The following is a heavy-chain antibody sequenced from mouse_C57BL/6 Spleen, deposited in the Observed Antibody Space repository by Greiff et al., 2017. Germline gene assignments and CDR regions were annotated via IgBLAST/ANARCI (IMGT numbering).Heavy chain of an antibody. CDR3: ARSNDYYAMDY. V-gene: IGHV1-72*01. CDR2: IDPNRGGT. Sequence: QVQLQQPGAELVKPGASVKLSCKASGYTFTSYWMHWVKQRPGRGLEWIGRIDPNRGGTKYTEKFKSKATLSVDKPSSTAYMQLSSLTSEDSAVYYCARSNDYYAMDYWGQGTSVTVSS. D-gene: IGHD2-5*01. J-gene: IGHJ4*01. CDR1: GYTFTSYW.